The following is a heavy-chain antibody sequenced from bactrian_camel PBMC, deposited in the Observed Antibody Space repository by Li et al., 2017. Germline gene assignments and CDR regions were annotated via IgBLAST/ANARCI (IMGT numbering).Heavy chain of an antibody. D-gene: IGHD5*01. Sequence: HVQLVESGGGSVQAGETLGLSCTTFGLRFNDTSMGWCRHAPGNEFEWVSAITADGSSYYSDSVKGRFTISRDNAKDTVHLQMNSLRPEDTAMYYCAAARTLTDGGRGRAYWGQGTQVTVS. J-gene: IGHJ4*01. CDR2: ITADGSS. CDR3: AAARTLTDGGRGRAY. V-gene: IGHV3S53*01. CDR1: GLRFNDTS.